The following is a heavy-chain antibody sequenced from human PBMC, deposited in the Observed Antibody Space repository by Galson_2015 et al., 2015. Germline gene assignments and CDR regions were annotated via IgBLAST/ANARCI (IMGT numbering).Heavy chain of an antibody. CDR1: GFSFPTRGVG. CDR3: TYRQSFYGVYADY. D-gene: IGHD4-17*01. V-gene: IGHV2-5*01. CDR2: TYWNDDR. J-gene: IGHJ4*02. Sequence: PALVNPTQTLTLTCTFSGFSFPTRGVGVGWIRQPPGKALEWLAITYWNDDRRYSPSLRSRLTITKDSSTNQVVLTMTNMDPVDTATYYCTYRQSFYGVYADYWGQGTLVTVSS.